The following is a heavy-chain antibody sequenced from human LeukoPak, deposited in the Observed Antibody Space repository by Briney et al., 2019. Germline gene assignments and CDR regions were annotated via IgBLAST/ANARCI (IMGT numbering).Heavy chain of an antibody. CDR3: ARYTRGLVITAFDY. D-gene: IGHD3-22*01. CDR2: IYYSGST. Sequence: SETLSLTCTVSGGSISSYYWSWIRQPPGKGLEWIGYIYYSGSTNYNPSLKSRVTISVDTSKNQFSLKLSSVTAADTAVYYCARYTRGLVITAFDYWGQGTLVTVSS. J-gene: IGHJ4*02. CDR1: GGSISSYY. V-gene: IGHV4-59*08.